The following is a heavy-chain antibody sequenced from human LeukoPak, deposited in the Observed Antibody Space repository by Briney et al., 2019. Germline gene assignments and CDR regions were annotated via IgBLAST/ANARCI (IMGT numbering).Heavy chain of an antibody. V-gene: IGHV3-13*01. CDR3: ARGGSYYPPSSNWFDP. Sequence: PGGSLRLSCAASGFTFSSYDMHWVRHATGKGLEWVSAIGTAGDTYYPGSVKGRFTISRENAKNSLYLQMNSLRAGDTAVYYCARGGSYYPPSSNWFDPWGQGTLVTVSS. CDR2: IGTAGDT. J-gene: IGHJ5*02. D-gene: IGHD1-26*01. CDR1: GFTFSSYD.